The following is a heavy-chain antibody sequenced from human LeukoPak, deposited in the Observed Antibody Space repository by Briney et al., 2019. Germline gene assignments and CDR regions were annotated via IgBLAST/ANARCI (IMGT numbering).Heavy chain of an antibody. V-gene: IGHV4-38-2*02. Sequence: SETLSLTCTVSGNSVNSDYYWGWIRQPPGKGLEWIGNIYHSGSTFYNPSLKSRVTISLDTSKNQFSLNLISVSAADAAVYFCARSDWYLRGDAFDIWGQGTRVIVSS. CDR3: ARSDWYLRGDAFDI. CDR2: IYHSGST. CDR1: GNSVNSDYY. J-gene: IGHJ3*02. D-gene: IGHD2-15*01.